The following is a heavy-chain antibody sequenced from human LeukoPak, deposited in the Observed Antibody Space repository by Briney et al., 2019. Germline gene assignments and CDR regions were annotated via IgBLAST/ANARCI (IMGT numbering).Heavy chain of an antibody. Sequence: SETLSLTCTVSGGSISSYYWSWIRQPPGKGLEWIGYIYYSGSTNYNPSLKSRVTISVDTSKNQFSLKLSSVTAADTAVYYCARQPRRGSSWYLSTGQYYYYGMDVWGQGTTVTVSS. J-gene: IGHJ6*02. CDR2: IYYSGST. CDR3: ARQPRRGSSWYLSTGQYYYYGMDV. D-gene: IGHD6-13*01. V-gene: IGHV4-59*08. CDR1: GGSISSYY.